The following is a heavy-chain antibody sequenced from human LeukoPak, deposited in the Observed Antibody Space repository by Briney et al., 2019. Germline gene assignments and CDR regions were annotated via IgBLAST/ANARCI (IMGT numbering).Heavy chain of an antibody. CDR3: ARDFWDYDILTGYDLYYYYYYGMDV. Sequence: ASVKVSCKASGYTFTSYGISWVRQAPGQGLEWMGWISAYNGNTNYAQKLQGRVTMTTDTSTSTAYMELRSLRSDDTAVYYCARDFWDYDILTGYDLYYYYYYGMDVWGQGTTVTVSS. D-gene: IGHD3-9*01. V-gene: IGHV1-18*01. J-gene: IGHJ6*02. CDR1: GYTFTSYG. CDR2: ISAYNGNT.